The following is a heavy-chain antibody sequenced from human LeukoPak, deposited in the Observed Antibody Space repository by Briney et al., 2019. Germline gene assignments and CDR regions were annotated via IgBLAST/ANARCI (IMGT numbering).Heavy chain of an antibody. J-gene: IGHJ2*01. V-gene: IGHV4-39*07. D-gene: IGHD2-21*01. CDR3: GRPSHYYGGTLGYLDL. CDR2: IYYSGST. Sequence: SETLSLTCTVSGGSISSSSYYWGWIRQPPGKGLEWIGSIYYSGSTYYNPSLKSRVTISVDTSKNQFSLKLSSVTAADTAVYYCGRPSHYYGGTLGYLDLWGRGTPVTVSS. CDR1: GGSISSSSYY.